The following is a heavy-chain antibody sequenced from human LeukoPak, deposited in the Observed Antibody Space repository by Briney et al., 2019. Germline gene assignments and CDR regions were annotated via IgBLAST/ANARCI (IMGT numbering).Heavy chain of an antibody. D-gene: IGHD6-19*01. CDR1: GFTFGDYA. V-gene: IGHV3-49*03. CDR2: IRSKAYGGTT. CDR3: TRDHAHSSGWTELTYYFDY. Sequence: GGSLRLSCTASGFTFGDYAMSWFRQAPGKGLEWVGFIRSKAYGGTTEYAASVKGRFTISRDDSKSIAYLQMNSLKTEDTAVYYCTRDHAHSSGWTELTYYFDYWGQGTPVTVSS. J-gene: IGHJ4*02.